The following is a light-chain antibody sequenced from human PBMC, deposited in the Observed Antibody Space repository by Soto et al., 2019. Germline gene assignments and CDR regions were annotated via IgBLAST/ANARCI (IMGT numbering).Light chain of an antibody. CDR2: DAS. Sequence: DIQMTQSPSSLSASVGDRVTITCQASQDISNYLNWYQQKPGKAPKLLIYDASNLETGVPSRFSGSGSGTDFTFTISSLQPEDIATYYCQQYDNLWSTFGPGTKVDIK. CDR3: QQYDNLWST. CDR1: QDISNY. V-gene: IGKV1-33*01. J-gene: IGKJ3*01.